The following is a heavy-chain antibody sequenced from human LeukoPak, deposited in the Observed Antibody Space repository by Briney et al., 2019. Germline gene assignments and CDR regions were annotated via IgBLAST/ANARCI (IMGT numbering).Heavy chain of an antibody. CDR2: INDVGSDS. Sequence: GGSLRLSCAASGFTFSAYWMHWVRQAPGKGLVWVGRINDVGSDSTYVDSVKGRFTISGDNAKNTLYLQMNNLRAEDTAVYYCAGVKVAGTRSFDYWGQGTLATVSS. J-gene: IGHJ4*02. CDR3: AGVKVAGTRSFDY. V-gene: IGHV3-74*01. D-gene: IGHD6-19*01. CDR1: GFTFSAYW.